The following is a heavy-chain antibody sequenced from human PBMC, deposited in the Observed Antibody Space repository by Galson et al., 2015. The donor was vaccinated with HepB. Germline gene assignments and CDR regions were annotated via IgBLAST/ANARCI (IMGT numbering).Heavy chain of an antibody. V-gene: IGHV3-33*01. D-gene: IGHD3-3*01. CDR3: AREGDPHIYWSALDF. CDR2: IWVDGTNK. CDR1: GFTFSSHG. J-gene: IGHJ4*02. Sequence: SLRLSCAASGFTFSSHGMNWVRQAPGQGLEWVATIWVDGTNKFYADSVKGRFTISRDNSKNTFSLQMNSLRADDTAVYYCAREGDPHIYWSALDFWGQGILVTVSS.